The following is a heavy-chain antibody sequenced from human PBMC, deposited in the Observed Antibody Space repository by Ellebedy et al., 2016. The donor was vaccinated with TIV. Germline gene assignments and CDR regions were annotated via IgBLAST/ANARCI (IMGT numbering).Heavy chain of an antibody. V-gene: IGHV5-51*01. CDR3: ASPTPLVVPAESSKDYYYGMDV. J-gene: IGHJ6*02. CDR2: IYPSDSDT. D-gene: IGHD2-2*01. Sequence: GESLKISCKGSGYSFTSYLIGWVRPMPGKGLEWMGIIYPSDSDTRYSPSFQGQVTISADKSISTAYLQWSSLKASDTAMYYCASPTPLVVPAESSKDYYYGMDVWGQGTTVTVSS. CDR1: GYSFTSYL.